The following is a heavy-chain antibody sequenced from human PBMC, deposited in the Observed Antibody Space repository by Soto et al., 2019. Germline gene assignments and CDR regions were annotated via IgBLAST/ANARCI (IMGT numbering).Heavy chain of an antibody. Sequence: GASVKVSCKASGGTFSSYAISWVRQAPGQGLEWMGGIIPIFGTANYAQKFQGRVTITADESTSTAYMELSSLRSEDTAVYYCARVECTNGVCSSFDYWGQGTLVTVSS. CDR3: ARVECTNGVCSSFDY. J-gene: IGHJ4*02. D-gene: IGHD2-8*01. CDR2: IIPIFGTA. CDR1: GGTFSSYA. V-gene: IGHV1-69*13.